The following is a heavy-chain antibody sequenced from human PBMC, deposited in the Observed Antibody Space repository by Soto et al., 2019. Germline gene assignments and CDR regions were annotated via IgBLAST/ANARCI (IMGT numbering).Heavy chain of an antibody. D-gene: IGHD6-13*01. Sequence: PSETLSLTCTVSGGSISGYYWSWIRQPPGKGLEWIGYIYYSGSTNYNPSLKSRVTISVDTSKNQFSLKLSSVTAADTAVYYCARGGDSSSWYDYYYGMDVWGQGTTVTVSS. CDR1: GGSISGYY. CDR3: ARGGDSSSWYDYYYGMDV. CDR2: IYYSGST. J-gene: IGHJ6*02. V-gene: IGHV4-59*01.